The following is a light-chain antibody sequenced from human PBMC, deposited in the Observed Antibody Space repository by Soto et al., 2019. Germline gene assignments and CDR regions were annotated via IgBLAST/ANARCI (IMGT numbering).Light chain of an antibody. V-gene: IGLV1-40*01. J-gene: IGLJ2*01. CDR3: QSYDNSLSGVV. CDR2: ANN. CDR1: GSSIGAGYD. Sequence: QSVLTQPPSVSWAPGQRVTISCTGSGSSIGAGYDVHWYQQLPGTAPKLLIYANNNRPSGVPDRFSGSKSGTSASLAITGLQAEDDADYYCQSYDNSLSGVVFGGGTKLTVL.